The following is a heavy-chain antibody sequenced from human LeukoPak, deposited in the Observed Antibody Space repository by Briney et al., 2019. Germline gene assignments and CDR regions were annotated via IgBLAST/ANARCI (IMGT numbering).Heavy chain of an antibody. CDR3: ARDEGWDSSGQYWH. CDR1: GYTFTGYY. V-gene: IGHV1-2*02. D-gene: IGHD3-22*01. J-gene: IGHJ4*02. CDR2: INPNSGGT. Sequence: SVKVSCKASGYTFTGYYMHWVRPAPGQGLEWMGWINPNSGGTNYAQKFQGRVTMTRDTSISTAYMELSRLRSDDTAVYYCARDEGWDSSGQYWHWGQGTLVTVSS.